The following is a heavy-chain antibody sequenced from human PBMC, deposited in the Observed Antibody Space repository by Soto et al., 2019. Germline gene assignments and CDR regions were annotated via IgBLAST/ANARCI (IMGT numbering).Heavy chain of an antibody. CDR1: GYTFTGCY. CDR2: INPNSGGT. CDR3: ARSGCSSTSCSNPFDY. Sequence: ASVKVSCKASGYTFTGCYMHWVRQAPGQGLEWMGWINPNSGGTNYAQKFQGWVTMTRDTSISTAYMELSRLRSDDTAVYYCARSGCSSTSCSNPFDYWGQGTLVTVPS. D-gene: IGHD2-2*01. V-gene: IGHV1-2*04. J-gene: IGHJ4*02.